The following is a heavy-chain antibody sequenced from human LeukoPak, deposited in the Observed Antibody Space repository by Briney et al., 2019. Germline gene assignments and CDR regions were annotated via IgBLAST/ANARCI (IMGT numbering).Heavy chain of an antibody. CDR3: ATYYYDSSGYYSSLSVVY. CDR1: GFTFDDYG. CDR2: INWNGGST. D-gene: IGHD3-22*01. V-gene: IGHV3-20*04. Sequence: GGSLRLSCAASGFTFDDYGMSWVRQAPGKGLEWVSGINWNGGSTGYADSVKGRFTISRDNAKNSLYLQMNSLRAEDTAVYYCATYYYDSSGYYSSLSVVYWGQGTLVTVSS. J-gene: IGHJ4*02.